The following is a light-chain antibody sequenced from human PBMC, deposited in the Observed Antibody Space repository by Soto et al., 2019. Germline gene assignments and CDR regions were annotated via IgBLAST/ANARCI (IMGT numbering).Light chain of an antibody. CDR2: KAS. CDR1: ESINIW. Sequence: DIQMTQSPSTLSASVGDRVTITCRASESINIWLAWFQQKPGKAPKLLISKASTLESGVPSRCSGSGSGTEFTLTISSLQPDDFATYHCQQYHIHSTFGQGTKVEVK. J-gene: IGKJ1*01. CDR3: QQYHIHST. V-gene: IGKV1-5*03.